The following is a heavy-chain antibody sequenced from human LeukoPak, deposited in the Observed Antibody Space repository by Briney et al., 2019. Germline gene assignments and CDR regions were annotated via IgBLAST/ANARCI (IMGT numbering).Heavy chain of an antibody. CDR1: GFTFSSYA. CDR3: AKAYSSSPYNWFDP. J-gene: IGHJ5*02. CDR2: ISDRGAST. Sequence: PGGSLRLSCAASGFTFSSYAMSWVRQAPGKGLEWVSAISDRGASTYYADSVKGRFTISRDNSKNTLSLQMNSLRAEDTAVYYCAKAYSSSPYNWFDPWGQGTQVTVSS. V-gene: IGHV3-23*01. D-gene: IGHD6-13*01.